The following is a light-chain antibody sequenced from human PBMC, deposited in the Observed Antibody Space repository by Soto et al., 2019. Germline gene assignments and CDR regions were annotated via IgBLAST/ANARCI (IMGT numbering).Light chain of an antibody. CDR3: SSYTSSSTLVV. V-gene: IGLV2-14*03. J-gene: IGLJ2*01. CDR2: DVS. Sequence: QSVLTQPASVSGSPGQSITISCTGTSSDVGGYNYVSWYQHHPGKAPKLMIYDVSNRPSGVSNRFSGSKSGNTASLTISGLQAEDEDDYYCSSYTSSSTLVVFGGGTKLTVL. CDR1: SSDVGGYNY.